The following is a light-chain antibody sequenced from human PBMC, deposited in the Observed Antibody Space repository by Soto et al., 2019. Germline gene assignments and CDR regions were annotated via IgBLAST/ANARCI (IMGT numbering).Light chain of an antibody. CDR1: QSVSSY. Sequence: EIVLTQSPATLSLSPGERATHSCRASQSVSSYLAWYQQKPGQAPRLLIYDASNRATGIPARFSGSGSGTDFTLTISSLEPEDFAVYYCQQRSNFTFGQGTRLEIK. J-gene: IGKJ5*01. V-gene: IGKV3-11*01. CDR2: DAS. CDR3: QQRSNFT.